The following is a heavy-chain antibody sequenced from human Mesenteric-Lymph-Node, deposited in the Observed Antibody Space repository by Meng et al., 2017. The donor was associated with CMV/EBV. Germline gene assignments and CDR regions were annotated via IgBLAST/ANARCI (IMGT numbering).Heavy chain of an antibody. CDR3: ARGPLRGYDAFDI. Sequence: GGPLRLSCAASGFTVTGNYMSWVRQAPGKGLEWVSAIYSGGGTNYADSVKGRFTISRDNSKNTLFLQMNSLRVEDTAIYYCARGPLRGYDAFDIWGQGTMVTVSS. D-gene: IGHD3-10*01. J-gene: IGHJ3*02. CDR1: GFTVTGNY. V-gene: IGHV3-66*02. CDR2: IYSGGGT.